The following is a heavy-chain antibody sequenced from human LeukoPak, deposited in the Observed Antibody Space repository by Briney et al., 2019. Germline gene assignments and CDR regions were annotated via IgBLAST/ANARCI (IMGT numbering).Heavy chain of an antibody. CDR1: GFTFSRNG. Sequence: GWSLRLSCAASGFTFSRNGMHWVRQAPGNGLEWVSFIWYDGSSKYYADSVKGRFTISRDNSKNTLYLQMNSLRAEDTAVYYCARFREYSGFDYWGRGALVTVSS. CDR3: ARFREYSGFDY. J-gene: IGHJ4*02. V-gene: IGHV3-33*01. CDR2: IWYDGSSK. D-gene: IGHD6-6*01.